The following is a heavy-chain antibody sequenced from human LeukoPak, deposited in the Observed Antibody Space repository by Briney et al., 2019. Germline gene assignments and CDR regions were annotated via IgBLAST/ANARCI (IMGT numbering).Heavy chain of an antibody. CDR3: AREGVAPALYYFDY. CDR1: GYTFTGYY. Sequence: ASVKVSCKASGYTFTGYYMHWVRQAPGQGLEWMGRINPNSGGTNYAQKFQGRVTMTRDTSTSTVYMELSSLRSEDTAVYYCAREGVAPALYYFDYWGQGTLVTVSS. D-gene: IGHD5-12*01. CDR2: INPNSGGT. V-gene: IGHV1-2*06. J-gene: IGHJ4*02.